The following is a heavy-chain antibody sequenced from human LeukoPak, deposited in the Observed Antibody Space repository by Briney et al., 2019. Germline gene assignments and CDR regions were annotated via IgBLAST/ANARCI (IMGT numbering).Heavy chain of an antibody. V-gene: IGHV3-74*01. CDR2: INNVESSR. Sequence: GGSLRLSCAASGFTFRRYGMSWVRQAPGKGLEWVSSINNVESSRNYADSVKGRFTISRDNAKNTLYLQMNSLGAEDTAVYYCAREVAAAVDFWGQGTLVTVSS. J-gene: IGHJ4*02. D-gene: IGHD6-13*01. CDR3: AREVAAAVDF. CDR1: GFTFRRYG.